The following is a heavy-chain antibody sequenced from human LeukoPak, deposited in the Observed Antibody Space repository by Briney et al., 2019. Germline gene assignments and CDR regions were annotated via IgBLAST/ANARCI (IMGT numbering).Heavy chain of an antibody. Sequence: SETLSLTCAVYGGSFSGYYWSWIRQPPGKGLEWIGEINHSGSTNYNPSLKSRVTISVDTSKNQFSLKLSSVTAADTAVYYCARGRVIIVVVAPICWRGYGMDVWGQGTTVTVSS. CDR3: ARGRVIIVVVAPICWRGYGMDV. J-gene: IGHJ6*02. V-gene: IGHV4-34*01. D-gene: IGHD2-15*01. CDR2: INHSGST. CDR1: GGSFSGYY.